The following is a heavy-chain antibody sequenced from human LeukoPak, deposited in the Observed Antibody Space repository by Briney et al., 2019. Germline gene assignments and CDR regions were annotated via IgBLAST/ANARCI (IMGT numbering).Heavy chain of an antibody. CDR3: ARGYNKAATPFWFDY. D-gene: IGHD2-15*01. J-gene: IGHJ4*02. CDR2: IYYSGST. V-gene: IGHV4-39*02. Sequence: SETLSLTCTVSGGSISGSSYYWGWIRQPPGKGLEWIGSIYYSGSTYYNPSLKSRVTISVDTSKNQFSLKLNSVTATDTAVYYCARGYNKAATPFWFDYWGQGTLVTVSS. CDR1: GGSISGSSYY.